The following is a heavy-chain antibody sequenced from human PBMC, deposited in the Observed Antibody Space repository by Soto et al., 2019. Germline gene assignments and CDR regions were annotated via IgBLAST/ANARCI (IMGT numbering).Heavy chain of an antibody. J-gene: IGHJ3*02. CDR2: MHYTGFS. CDR1: GDSVTSHY. CDR3: ARQESMITFGGVIVTPDAFDI. Sequence: SETLSLTCSFSGDSVTSHYLTWIRQSPEKGLELIGYMHYTGFSHYNPSLKSRLTISVDRSKNQFTLQLTSVTVADTAVYYCARQESMITFGGVIVTPDAFDIWGQGTMVTVSS. D-gene: IGHD3-16*02. V-gene: IGHV4-59*02.